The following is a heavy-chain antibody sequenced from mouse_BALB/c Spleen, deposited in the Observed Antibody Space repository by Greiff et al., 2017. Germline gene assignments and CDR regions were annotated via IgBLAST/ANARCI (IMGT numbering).Heavy chain of an antibody. J-gene: IGHJ4*01. Sequence: EVQGVESGGGLVKPGGSLKLSCAASGFAFSSYDMSWVRQTPEKRLEWVAYISSGGGSTYYPDTVKGRFTISRDNAKNTLYLQMSSLKSEDTAMYYCARLEYDYDKGDAMDYWGQGTSVTVSS. CDR3: ARLEYDYDKGDAMDY. CDR2: ISSGGGST. D-gene: IGHD2-4*01. CDR1: GFAFSSYD. V-gene: IGHV5-12-1*01.